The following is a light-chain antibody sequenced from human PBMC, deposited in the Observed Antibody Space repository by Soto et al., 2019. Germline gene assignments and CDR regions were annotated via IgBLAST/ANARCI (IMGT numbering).Light chain of an antibody. V-gene: IGKV2-28*01. CDR1: QSLLHSNGYNY. J-gene: IGKJ3*01. Sequence: DIVMTQSPLSLPVTPGEPASISCRSSQSLLHSNGYNYLDWYLQKPGQSPQLLIYLGSNRASGVPDRFSGSGSDTDFTLKISRVEAEDVGVYYCMQALQTRLTFGPGTKVDIK. CDR3: MQALQTRLT. CDR2: LGS.